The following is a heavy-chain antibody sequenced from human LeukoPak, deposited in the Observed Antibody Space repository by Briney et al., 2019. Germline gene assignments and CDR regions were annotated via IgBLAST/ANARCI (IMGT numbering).Heavy chain of an antibody. CDR1: GFTFRNHW. Sequence: GGSVRLSCAASGFTFRNHWMHWVRQTPGKGLVWISRISSDGSNTTNEDSVRGRFTISRDNAKNTLYLQMNNLRAEDTAMYYCARDQRVTGRPDIDYWGQGTLVIVFS. CDR2: ISSDGSNT. V-gene: IGHV3-74*03. D-gene: IGHD6-6*01. CDR3: ARDQRVTGRPDIDY. J-gene: IGHJ4*02.